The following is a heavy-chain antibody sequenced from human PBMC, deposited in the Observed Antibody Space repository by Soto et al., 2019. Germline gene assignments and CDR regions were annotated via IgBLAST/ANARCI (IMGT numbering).Heavy chain of an antibody. CDR3: AKGGRQWLVTSDFNH. J-gene: IGHJ4*02. CDR1: GFTFSDYA. V-gene: IGHV3-30*18. D-gene: IGHD6-19*01. CDR2: VSHDGRNT. Sequence: VQLVESGGGVVQPGRSLRLSCAASGFTFSDYAMHWVRQAPGKGLEWVAGVSHDGRNTHYADSVKGRFTISRDSSKNTVSLEMTSLRAEDPAVYYCAKGGRQWLVTSDFNHWGQGARVTVSS.